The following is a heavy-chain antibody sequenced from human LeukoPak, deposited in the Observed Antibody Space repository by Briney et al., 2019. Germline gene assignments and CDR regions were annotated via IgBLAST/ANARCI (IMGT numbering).Heavy chain of an antibody. Sequence: ASVKVSCKVSGYTLTELSMHWVRQAPGKGLEWMGGFDPEDGETIYAQKFQGRVTITADKSTSTAYMELSSLRSEDTAVYYCARVRQQWLVVAGFDPWGQGTLVTVSS. D-gene: IGHD6-19*01. J-gene: IGHJ5*02. CDR1: GYTLTELS. V-gene: IGHV1-24*01. CDR2: FDPEDGET. CDR3: ARVRQQWLVVAGFDP.